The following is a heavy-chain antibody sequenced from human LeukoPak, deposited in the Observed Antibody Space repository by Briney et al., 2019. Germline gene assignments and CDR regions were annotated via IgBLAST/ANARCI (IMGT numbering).Heavy chain of an antibody. D-gene: IGHD5-24*01. V-gene: IGHV1-69*13. J-gene: IGHJ5*02. CDR1: GGTFSSYA. CDR3: ARGRDGYNSENNWFDP. Sequence: SVKVSCKASGGTFSSYAISWVRQAPGQGLEWMGGIIPIFGTANYAQKFQGRVTITADESTSTAYMELSSLRSEDTAVYYCARGRDGYNSENNWFDPWGQGTLVTVSS. CDR2: IIPIFGTA.